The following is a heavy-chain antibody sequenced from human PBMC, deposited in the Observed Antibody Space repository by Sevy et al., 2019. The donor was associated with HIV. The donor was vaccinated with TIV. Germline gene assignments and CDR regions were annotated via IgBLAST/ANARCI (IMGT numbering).Heavy chain of an antibody. Sequence: SETLSLTCTVSGGSITSLYWNWIRQPPGKGLEWIANIYYNGHINYNPSLKSRFTLSLDTSQNQFSLRLSSVTAADTVMYYCAGENAWGRCYSWGQGTLVTVSS. D-gene: IGHD1-26*01. CDR1: GGSITSLY. V-gene: IGHV4-59*08. CDR2: IYYNGHI. CDR3: AGENAWGRCYS. J-gene: IGHJ4*02.